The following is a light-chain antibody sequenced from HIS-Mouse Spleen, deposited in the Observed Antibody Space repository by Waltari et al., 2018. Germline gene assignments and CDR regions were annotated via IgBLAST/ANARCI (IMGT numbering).Light chain of an antibody. CDR1: SSDLGGHNY. V-gene: IGLV2-11*01. CDR2: AVS. Sequence: QSALTQPRSVSGSPGQSVTISCPGTSSDLGGHNYVPWYQQHPGKPPTLWIYAVSKRPSGVPDRFSGSKSGNTASLTISGLQAEDEADYYCCSYAGSYTFDVVFGGGTKLTVL. J-gene: IGLJ2*01. CDR3: CSYAGSYTFDVV.